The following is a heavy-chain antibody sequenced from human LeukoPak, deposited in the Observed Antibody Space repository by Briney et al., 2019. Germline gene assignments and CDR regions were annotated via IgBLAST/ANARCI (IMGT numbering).Heavy chain of an antibody. CDR2: ISYDGSNK. Sequence: PGGSLRLSCAASGFTFSSYAMHWVRQAPGKGLEWVAVISYDGSNKYYADSVKGRFTISRDNAKNSLYLQMNSLRAEDTAVYYCARDPGLLLPYFDYWGQGTLVTVSS. CDR1: GFTFSSYA. CDR3: ARDPGLLLPYFDY. J-gene: IGHJ4*02. D-gene: IGHD3-22*01. V-gene: IGHV3-30*04.